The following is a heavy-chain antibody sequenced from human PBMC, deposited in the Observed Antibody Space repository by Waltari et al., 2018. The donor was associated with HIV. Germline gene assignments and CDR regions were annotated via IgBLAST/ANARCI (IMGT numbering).Heavy chain of an antibody. J-gene: IGHJ6*02. CDR2: IRSKDYGGTT. V-gene: IGHV3-49*03. CDR1: GFTFGDYA. CDR3: LNYDILTGLYGMDV. D-gene: IGHD3-9*01. Sequence: EVQLVESGGGLVQPGRSLRLSCTASGFTFGDYAMSWFLQAPGKGLEWVGFIRSKDYGGTTEYAASVKGRFTISRDDSKSIAYLQMNSLKTEDTAVYYCLNYDILTGLYGMDVWGQGTTVTVSS.